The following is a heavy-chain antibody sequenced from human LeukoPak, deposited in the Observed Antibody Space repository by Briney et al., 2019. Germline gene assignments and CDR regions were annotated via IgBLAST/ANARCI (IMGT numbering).Heavy chain of an antibody. CDR3: ARVSAMVRGKIDY. CDR2: IYYSGST. CDR1: GGSISSGDYY. V-gene: IGHV4-30-4*08. J-gene: IGHJ4*02. D-gene: IGHD3-10*01. Sequence: SQTLSLTCTVSGGSISSGDYYWSWIRQPPGKGLEWIGYIYYSGSTYYNPSLKSRVTISVDTSKNQFSLKLSSVTAADTAVCNCARVSAMVRGKIDYWGQGTLVTVSS.